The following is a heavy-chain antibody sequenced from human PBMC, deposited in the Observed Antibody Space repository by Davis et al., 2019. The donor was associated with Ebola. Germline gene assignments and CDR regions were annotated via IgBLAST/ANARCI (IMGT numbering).Heavy chain of an antibody. D-gene: IGHD2-15*01. CDR3: ARCSGGTSWDYYYGMDV. CDR2: ISYDGSNK. V-gene: IGHV3-30-3*01. J-gene: IGHJ6*02. CDR1: GFTFSNAR. Sequence: GESLKISCAASGFTFSNARRSWVRQAPGKGLERVAVISYDGSNKYYADSVKGRFTISRDNSKNTLYLQMNSLRAEDTAVYYCARCSGGTSWDYYYGMDVWGQGTTVTVSS.